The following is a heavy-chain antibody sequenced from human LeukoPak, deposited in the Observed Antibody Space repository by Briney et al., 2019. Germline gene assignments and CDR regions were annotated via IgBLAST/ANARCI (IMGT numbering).Heavy chain of an antibody. CDR2: IYYSGST. D-gene: IGHD2-2*01. Sequence: SETLSLTCIVSDGSISSSSYYWGWIRQPPGKGLEWIGSIYYSGSTYYNPSLKSRVTISIDTSKNQFSLKVSSVTAADTAVYYCVTPPSNWGQGTLVTVFS. J-gene: IGHJ4*02. CDR1: DGSISSSSYY. CDR3: VTPPSN. V-gene: IGHV4-39*01.